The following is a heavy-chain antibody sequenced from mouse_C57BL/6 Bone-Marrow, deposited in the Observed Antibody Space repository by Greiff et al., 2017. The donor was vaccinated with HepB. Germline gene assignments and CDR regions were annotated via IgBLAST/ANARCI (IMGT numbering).Heavy chain of an antibody. CDR2: ISSGGSYT. Sequence: EVKLVESGGDLVKPGGSLKLSCAASGFTLSSYGMSWVRQTPDKRLEWVATISSGGSYTYYPDSVKGRFTISRDNAKNTLYLQMSSLKSEDTAMYYCARPHYGSSYGFAYWGQGTLVTVSA. V-gene: IGHV5-6*01. D-gene: IGHD1-1*01. CDR1: GFTLSSYG. CDR3: ARPHYGSSYGFAY. J-gene: IGHJ3*01.